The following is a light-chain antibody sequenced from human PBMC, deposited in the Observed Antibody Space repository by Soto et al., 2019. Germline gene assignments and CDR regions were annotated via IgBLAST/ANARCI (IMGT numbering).Light chain of an antibody. Sequence: QSALTQPASVSGSPGQSITISCTGTSSDVGGYNYVSWYQQQAGKAPKLIIHEVSNRPSGVSNRFSGSKSGNTASLTISGLHAEDEADYYCASYTSSRAYVFGIGTKLTVL. CDR2: EVS. V-gene: IGLV2-14*01. CDR1: SSDVGGYNY. CDR3: ASYTSSRAYV. J-gene: IGLJ1*01.